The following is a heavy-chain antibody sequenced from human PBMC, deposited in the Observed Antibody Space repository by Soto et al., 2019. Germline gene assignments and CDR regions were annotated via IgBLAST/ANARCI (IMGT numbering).Heavy chain of an antibody. V-gene: IGHV3-23*01. CDR1: GFTFSDYA. CDR3: AINSGYDLDPA. D-gene: IGHD5-12*01. CDR2: ISFGGGNT. J-gene: IGHJ5*02. Sequence: GGSLRLSCAVSGFTFSDYAMTWVRQAPGKGLEWVATISFGGGNTYYADSVKGRFTISRDNAKNSLYLQMNSLRDDDTALYYCAINSGYDLDPAWGQGTLVTVSS.